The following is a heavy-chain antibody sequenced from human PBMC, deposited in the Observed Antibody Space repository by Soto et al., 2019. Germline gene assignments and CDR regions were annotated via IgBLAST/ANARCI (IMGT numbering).Heavy chain of an antibody. CDR3: ARRRGPSFGDVNPTNRFDP. V-gene: IGHV1-69*01. CDR1: GDTFTKYV. D-gene: IGHD3-10*01. CDR2: ITPILGTL. Sequence: QVQLVQSGAEVKQPGSSVKVSCKASGDTFTKYVVSWVRQAPGQGLEWMGGITPILGTLNYAQKFMGRFTLRADESATTVSMERTSLRSEDTAVYYCARRRGPSFGDVNPTNRFDPWGPGTLVTVSS. J-gene: IGHJ5*02.